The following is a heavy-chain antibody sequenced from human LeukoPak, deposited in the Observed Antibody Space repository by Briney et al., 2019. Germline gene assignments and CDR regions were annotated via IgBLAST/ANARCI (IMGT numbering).Heavy chain of an antibody. CDR3: ARDPLPAYCGGDCYSGDY. CDR1: GFTFSSYD. V-gene: IGHV3-13*01. Sequence: GGSLRLSCAASGFTFSSYDMHWVRQATGKGLEWVSAIGTAGDTYYPGSVKGRFTISRENAKNSLYLQMNSLRAGDTAVYYCARDPLPAYCGGDCYSGDYWGQGTLVTVSS. J-gene: IGHJ4*02. D-gene: IGHD2-21*02. CDR2: IGTAGDT.